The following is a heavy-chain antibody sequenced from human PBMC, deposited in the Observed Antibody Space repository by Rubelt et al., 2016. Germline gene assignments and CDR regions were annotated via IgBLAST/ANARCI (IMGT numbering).Heavy chain of an antibody. CDR1: GVSFSGYY. CDR3: ASLGWGYSYGYRHLYNWFDP. Sequence: QVQLQQWGAGLLKPSETLSLTCAVYGVSFSGYYRSWIRQPPGKGLEWIGEINHSGSTNYNPSLKSRVTISVDPAKNQFSLKLSSVTAADTAVYYCASLGWGYSYGYRHLYNWFDPWGQGTLVTVSS. D-gene: IGHD5-18*01. CDR2: INHSGST. J-gene: IGHJ5*02. V-gene: IGHV4-34*01.